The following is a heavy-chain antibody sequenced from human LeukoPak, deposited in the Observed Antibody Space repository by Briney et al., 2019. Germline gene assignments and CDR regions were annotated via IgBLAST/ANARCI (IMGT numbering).Heavy chain of an antibody. CDR1: GGSFTTYY. Sequence: SETLSLTCAVYGGSFTTYYWNWIRQSPGKGLEWIGSIYHTGSTYYNPSLRSRVTVSVDTSKNQFSLKLSSVTAADTAVYYCASGVGATNYYYYYMAVWGKGTTVTVSS. CDR2: IYHTGST. CDR3: ASGVGATNYYYYYMAV. J-gene: IGHJ6*03. D-gene: IGHD1-26*01. V-gene: IGHV4-34*01.